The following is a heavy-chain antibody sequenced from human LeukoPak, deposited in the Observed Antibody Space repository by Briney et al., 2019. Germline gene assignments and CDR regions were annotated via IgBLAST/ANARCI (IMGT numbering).Heavy chain of an antibody. V-gene: IGHV4-4*07. J-gene: IGHJ4*02. CDR3: ARAGYCSSTSCYAVDYFDF. Sequence: PSETLSLTCTLPGGSISSYYWSWIRQPAGKGLEWIGRIYTSGSTNYNTSLKSRVTISVDKSKNQFSLKLSSVTAADTAAYYCARAGYCSSTSCYAVDYFDFWGQGTLVTVSS. CDR2: IYTSGST. CDR1: GGSISSYY. D-gene: IGHD2-2*01.